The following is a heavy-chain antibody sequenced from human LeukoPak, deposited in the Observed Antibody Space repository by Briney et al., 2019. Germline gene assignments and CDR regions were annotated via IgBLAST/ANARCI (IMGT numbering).Heavy chain of an antibody. CDR3: ARLDSSGYYYDPYFDY. D-gene: IGHD3-22*01. CDR2: IGSSSSTI. J-gene: IGHJ4*02. V-gene: IGHV3-48*04. CDR1: GFTFSTYS. Sequence: PGGSLKLSCAASGFTFSTYSMNWVRQAPGKGLEWVSYIGSSSSTIYYADSVKGRFTISRDNAKNSLYLQMNSLRAEDTAVYYCARLDSSGYYYDPYFDYWGQGTLVTVSS.